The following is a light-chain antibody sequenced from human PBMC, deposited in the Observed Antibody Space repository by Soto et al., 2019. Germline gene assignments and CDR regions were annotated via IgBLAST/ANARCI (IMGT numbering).Light chain of an antibody. J-gene: IGLJ1*01. CDR1: SANIGAGYD. CDR3: QSYDGSLSGSYV. V-gene: IGLV1-40*01. CDR2: GNS. Sequence: QSVLTQPPSLSGAPGQRVTISCTGSSANIGAGYDVHWYQQLPRTAPKLLIYGNSNRPSGVPDRFSASKSGTSASLAITGLQAEDEADYYCQSYDGSLSGSYVFGTGTKVT.